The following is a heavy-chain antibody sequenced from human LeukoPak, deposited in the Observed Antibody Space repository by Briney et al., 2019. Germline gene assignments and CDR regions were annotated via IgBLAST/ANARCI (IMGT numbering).Heavy chain of an antibody. V-gene: IGHV4-31*11. D-gene: IGHD3-9*01. CDR3: AREPRGVLRYFDWLPAEGAFDI. J-gene: IGHJ3*02. CDR1: GGSISSSNR. Sequence: SETLSLTCAVSGGSISSSNRWSWIRQHPGKGLEWFGFIYYSGSTYYNPSLKSRFTISVDTSKNQFSLKLSSVTAADTAVYYCAREPRGVLRYFDWLPAEGAFDICGQGTMVTVSS. CDR2: IYYSGST.